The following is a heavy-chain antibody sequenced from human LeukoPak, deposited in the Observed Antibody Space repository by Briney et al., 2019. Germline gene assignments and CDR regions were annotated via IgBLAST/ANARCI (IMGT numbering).Heavy chain of an antibody. Sequence: GGSLRLSCAASGFTFRSYAMGWVRQAPGKWLDWVSSITAGGDTFYADSVKGRFTISRENPRDTLYLQMNSRRVADTAVYFWAKRGVVIRVILVGFHKEPYYFDSWGQGALVTVSS. CDR3: AKRGVVIRVILVGFHKEPYYFDS. CDR2: ITAGGDT. CDR1: GFTFRSYA. D-gene: IGHD3-22*01. J-gene: IGHJ4*02. V-gene: IGHV3-23*01.